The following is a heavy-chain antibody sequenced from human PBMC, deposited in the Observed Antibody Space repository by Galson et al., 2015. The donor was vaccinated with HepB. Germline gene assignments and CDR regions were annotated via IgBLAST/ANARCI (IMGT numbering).Heavy chain of an antibody. CDR1: GFTFDDYA. CDR3: AKDIWFAQHSLRSRYYQSGMDV. V-gene: IGHV3-9*01. Sequence: SLRLSCAASGFTFDDYAMHWVRQAPGKGLEWVSGISWNSGSICYADSVKGRFTISRDNAKNSLYLQMNSLRAEDTALYYCAKDIWFAQHSLRSRYYQSGMDVWAPGT. J-gene: IGHJ6*02. D-gene: IGHD3-10*01. CDR2: ISWNSGSI.